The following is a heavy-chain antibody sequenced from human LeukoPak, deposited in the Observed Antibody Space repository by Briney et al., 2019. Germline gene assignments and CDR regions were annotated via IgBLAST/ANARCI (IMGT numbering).Heavy chain of an antibody. J-gene: IGHJ4*02. D-gene: IGHD1-26*01. Sequence: ASVKVSCKASGYTFTSYGISWVRQAPGQGLEWMGWISAYNGNTNYAQKLQGRVTMTTDTSTSAAYMELRSLRSDDTAVYYCASHSGSYSYFDYWGQGTLVTVSS. CDR3: ASHSGSYSYFDY. V-gene: IGHV1-18*01. CDR1: GYTFTSYG. CDR2: ISAYNGNT.